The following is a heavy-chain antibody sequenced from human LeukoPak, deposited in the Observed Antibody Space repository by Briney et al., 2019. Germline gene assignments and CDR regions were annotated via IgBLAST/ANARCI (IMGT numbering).Heavy chain of an antibody. Sequence: ASVKVSCKASGYTFTSYAMHWVRQAPGQGLEWMGGIIPIFGTANYAQKFQGGVTITADESTSTAYMELSSLRSEDTAVYYCARARDWAGYSYGFYYWGQGTLATVSS. CDR1: GYTFTSYA. CDR3: ARARDWAGYSYGFYY. D-gene: IGHD5-18*01. V-gene: IGHV1-69*13. J-gene: IGHJ4*02. CDR2: IIPIFGTA.